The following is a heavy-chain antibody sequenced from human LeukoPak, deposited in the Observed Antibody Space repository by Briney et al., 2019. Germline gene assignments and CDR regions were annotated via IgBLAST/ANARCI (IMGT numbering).Heavy chain of an antibody. V-gene: IGHV3-15*07. CDR3: TTLMYSGRRQAHSP. Sequence: PGGSLRLSCAASGFTFSNAWMNWVRQAPGKGLEWVGRIKSKTDGGTTDYAAPVKGRFTISRDDSKNTLYLQMNSLKTEDTAVYYCTTLMYSGRRQAHSPWGQGTLVTVSS. D-gene: IGHD1-26*01. CDR1: GFTFSNAW. J-gene: IGHJ5*02. CDR2: IKSKTDGGTT.